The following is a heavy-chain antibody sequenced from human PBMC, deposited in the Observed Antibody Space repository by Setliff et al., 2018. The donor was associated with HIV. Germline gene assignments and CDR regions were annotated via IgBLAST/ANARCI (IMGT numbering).Heavy chain of an antibody. CDR2: IYYSGST. CDR3: ARHYQHSWVGVDYYFMDV. V-gene: IGHV4-39*01. J-gene: IGHJ6*03. Sequence: SETLSLTCTVSGGSITTSTFYWGWIRQPPGKGLEWIGSIYYSGSTYYNPSLKSRLTITQHTSKNHFSLSLSSVTAADTAVYYCARHYQHSWVGVDYYFMDVWGKGTTVTVSS. D-gene: IGHD1-26*01. CDR1: GGSITTSTFY.